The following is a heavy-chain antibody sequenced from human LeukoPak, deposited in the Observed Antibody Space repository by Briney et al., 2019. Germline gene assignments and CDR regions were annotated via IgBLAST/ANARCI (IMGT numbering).Heavy chain of an antibody. CDR1: GGSISSGSYY. CDR2: IYTSGST. CDR3: ARVXIPVIAAAGTGRYYYYYMDV. D-gene: IGHD6-13*01. J-gene: IGHJ6*03. Sequence: TLSLTCTVSGGSISSGSYYWSWIRQPAGKGLEWIGRIYTSGSTNYNPSLKSRVTISVDTYKNQFSLKLSSVTAADTAVYYXARVXIPVIAAAGTGRYYYYYMDVWGKGTTVTISS. V-gene: IGHV4-61*02.